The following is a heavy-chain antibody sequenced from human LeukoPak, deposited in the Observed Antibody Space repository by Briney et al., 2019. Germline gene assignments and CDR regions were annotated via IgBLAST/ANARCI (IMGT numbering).Heavy chain of an antibody. J-gene: IGHJ4*02. CDR1: GGSISNYY. CDR2: IYYSGST. Sequence: SETLSLTCTVSGGSISNYYWSWIRQPPGKGLEWIGYIYYSGSTNYNPSLKSRVTISVDTSKNQFSLKLSSVTAADTAVYYCARVSRCGGGSCYYFDYWGQGTLVTVSS. V-gene: IGHV4-59*01. CDR3: ARVSRCGGGSCYYFDY. D-gene: IGHD2-15*01.